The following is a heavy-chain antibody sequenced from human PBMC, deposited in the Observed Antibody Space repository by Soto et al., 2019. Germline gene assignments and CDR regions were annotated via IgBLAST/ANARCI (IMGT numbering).Heavy chain of an antibody. CDR2: XNHSAXT. CDR1: RGSFSGYY. J-gene: IGHJ4*02. V-gene: IGHV4-34*01. CDR3: ARKQIAVAGLDY. Sequence: XXTLSLTCAVYRGSFSGYYWSWIRQPPGKGLEWIGEXNHSAXTNYNQHLKSXXTISVDTXXNQSSLNLSSVTPADTAVYYCARKQIAVAGLDYWGQGTLVTVSS. D-gene: IGHD6-19*01.